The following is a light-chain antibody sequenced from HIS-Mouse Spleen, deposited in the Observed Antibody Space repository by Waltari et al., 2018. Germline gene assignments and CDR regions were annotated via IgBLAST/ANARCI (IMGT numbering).Light chain of an antibody. V-gene: IGLV3-25*03. CDR2: KDS. J-gene: IGLJ2*01. CDR1: ALPKQY. CDR3: QSADSSGTYQDVV. Sequence: SYELTQPPSVSVSPGQTARMTCSGDALPKQYAYWYQQKPGQAPVLVIYKDSERPSGIPGRFSGSSSGTTVTLTISGVQAEDEADYYCQSADSSGTYQDVVFGGGTKLTVL.